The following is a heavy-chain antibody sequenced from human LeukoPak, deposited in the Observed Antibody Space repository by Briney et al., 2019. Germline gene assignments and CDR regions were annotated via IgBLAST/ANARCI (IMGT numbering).Heavy chain of an antibody. J-gene: IGHJ6*04. CDR1: GFTFSNYE. CDR3: ARGTCGSGTYGRYGMDV. Sequence: GGSLRLSCAASGFTFSNYEMHWVRQAPGKGLEWISYISSGGGAKYYADSVKGRFTISRDIVNSSLFLQVNSLRAEDTAVYYCARGTCGSGTYGRYGMDVWGKGTTVTVSS. D-gene: IGHD3-10*01. CDR2: ISSGGGAK. V-gene: IGHV3-48*03.